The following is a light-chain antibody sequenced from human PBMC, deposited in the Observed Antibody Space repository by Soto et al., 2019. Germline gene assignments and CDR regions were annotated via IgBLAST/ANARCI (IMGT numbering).Light chain of an antibody. CDR3: QQGYNTFWT. CDR1: QPIGTS. Sequence: DIQMTQSPSSLSAFVGDSVTVTCRASQPIGTSLHWYQQKAGKAPKVLISAATKLQSGVPSRFTGGGSGTDFTLTISTLQPEDSATYYCQQGYNTFWTFGRGTKVELK. CDR2: AAT. J-gene: IGKJ1*01. V-gene: IGKV1-39*01.